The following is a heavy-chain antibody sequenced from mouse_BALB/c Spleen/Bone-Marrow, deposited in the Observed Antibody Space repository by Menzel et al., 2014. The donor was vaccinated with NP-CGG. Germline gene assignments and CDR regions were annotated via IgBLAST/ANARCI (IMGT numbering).Heavy chain of an antibody. V-gene: IGHV1S22*01. D-gene: IGHD2-14*01. CDR1: GYTFTSYW. CDR2: IYPGSGST. Sequence: GAELVRPGASVKLSCKASGYTFTSYWMHWVKQRHGQGLEWIGNIYPGSGSTNYDEKFKSKGTLTEDTSSSTAYMHLSSLTSEASAVCYCTRGDYRYYWFAYWGQGTLVTVSA. J-gene: IGHJ3*01. CDR3: TRGDYRYYWFAY.